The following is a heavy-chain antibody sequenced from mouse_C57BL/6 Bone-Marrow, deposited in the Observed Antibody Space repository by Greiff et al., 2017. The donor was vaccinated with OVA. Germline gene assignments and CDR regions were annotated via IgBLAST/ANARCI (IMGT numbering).Heavy chain of an antibody. CDR3: ARGDGYLIDY. CDR1: GSTFSDYG. CDR2: ISSGSSTN. J-gene: IGHJ2*01. D-gene: IGHD2-3*01. Sequence: EVKLVESGGGLVKPGGSLKLSCAASGSTFSDYGMHWVRQAPERGLEWVAYISSGSSTNYYADTVKGRFTISRDNAKNTLFLQMTSLRSEDTAMYYCARGDGYLIDYWGQGTTLTVSS. V-gene: IGHV5-17*01.